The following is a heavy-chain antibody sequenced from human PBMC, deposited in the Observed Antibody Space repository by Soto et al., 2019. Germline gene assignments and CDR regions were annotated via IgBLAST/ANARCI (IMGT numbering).Heavy chain of an antibody. J-gene: IGHJ5*02. D-gene: IGHD3-3*01. CDR1: GFTFSSYA. Sequence: EVQLLGSGGGLVQPGGSLRLSCAASGFTFSSYAMSWVRQGPGKGLEWVSAISGSGGSTYYADSVKGRFTISRDNSKNTLYLQMNSLRAEDTAVYYCAKDALWYLYYDFWSGYSHNWFDPWGQGTLVTVSS. CDR2: ISGSGGST. V-gene: IGHV3-23*01. CDR3: AKDALWYLYYDFWSGYSHNWFDP.